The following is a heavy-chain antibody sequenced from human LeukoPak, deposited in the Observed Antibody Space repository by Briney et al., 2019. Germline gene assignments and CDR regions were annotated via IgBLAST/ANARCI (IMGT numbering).Heavy chain of an antibody. CDR2: IYYSGST. Sequence: SSETLSLTCTVSGGSISSYYWSWIRQPPGKGLEWIGYIYYSGSTNYNPSLKSRVTISVDTSKNQFSLKLSSVAAADTAVYYCARAYCGGDCYSYAPYYYGMDVWGQGTTVTVSS. D-gene: IGHD2-21*02. CDR3: ARAYCGGDCYSYAPYYYGMDV. J-gene: IGHJ6*02. CDR1: GGSISSYY. V-gene: IGHV4-59*08.